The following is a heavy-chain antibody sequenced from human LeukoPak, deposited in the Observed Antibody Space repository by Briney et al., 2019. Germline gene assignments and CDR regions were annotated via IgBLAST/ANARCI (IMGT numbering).Heavy chain of an antibody. V-gene: IGHV3-74*01. D-gene: IGHD2-15*01. CDR3: AKEEGYCSCPDY. J-gene: IGHJ4*02. CDR2: INGDGSSR. CDR1: GFTFSRNW. Sequence: GGSLRLSCAASGFTFSRNWMYWFRQAPGKGLVWVSRINGDGSSRDYADSVKGRFTISRDNAKSTLYLQMNSLRVEDTAVYYCAKEEGYCSCPDYWGQGTPVTVSS.